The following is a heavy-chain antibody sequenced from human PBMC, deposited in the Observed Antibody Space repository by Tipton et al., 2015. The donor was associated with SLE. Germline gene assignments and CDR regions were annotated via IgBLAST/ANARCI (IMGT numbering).Heavy chain of an antibody. V-gene: IGHV4-59*07. CDR1: GGSISSYY. D-gene: IGHD2-15*01. Sequence: TLSLTCTVSGGSISSYYWSWIRQPPGKGLEWIGYIYYSGSTNYNPSLKSRVTISVDTSKNQFSLKLSSVTAADTAVYYCAGIYCSGGGCYPDYWGQGTLVTVSS. CDR3: AGIYCSGGGCYPDY. J-gene: IGHJ4*03. CDR2: IYYSGST.